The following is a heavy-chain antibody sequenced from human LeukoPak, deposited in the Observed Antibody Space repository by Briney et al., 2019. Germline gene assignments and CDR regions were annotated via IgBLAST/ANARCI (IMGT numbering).Heavy chain of an antibody. CDR1: GFTFSDYY. CDR3: AREIDDYGGNSSAFDI. V-gene: IGHV3-11*01. D-gene: IGHD4-23*01. CDR2: ISSSGSTI. Sequence: GALRLSCAASGFTFSDYYMSWIRQVPGKGLEWVSYISSSGSTIYYADSVKGRFTLSRDNAKNSLYLQMNSLRAEDTAVYYCAREIDDYGGNSSAFDIWGQGTMVTVSS. J-gene: IGHJ3*02.